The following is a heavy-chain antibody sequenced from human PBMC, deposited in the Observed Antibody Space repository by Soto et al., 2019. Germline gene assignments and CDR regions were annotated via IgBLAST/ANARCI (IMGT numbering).Heavy chain of an antibody. CDR2: IYYSGST. J-gene: IGHJ3*02. CDR1: GGSISSGGYY. CDR3: ASYQQSYAFDI. D-gene: IGHD2-2*01. V-gene: IGHV4-31*03. Sequence: QVQLQESGPGLVKPSQTLSLTCTVSGGSISSGGYYWSWIRQHPGKGLEWIGYIYYSGSTYYNPSRSSRVTISVDTSKNQCSLKLSSVTAADTVVYYCASYQQSYAFDIWGQGTMVTVSS.